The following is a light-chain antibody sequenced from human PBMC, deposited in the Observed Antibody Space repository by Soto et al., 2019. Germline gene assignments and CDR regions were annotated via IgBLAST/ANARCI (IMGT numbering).Light chain of an antibody. Sequence: QSVLTQPPSVSGAPGQRVTISCIGSSSNIGAGFGVHWYQQFPGTAPKLLIYGNTNRPSGVPDRFSGSKSGTSASLAISGLQAEAEADYYCQSYDSSLTGHVFGSGTKLTGL. V-gene: IGLV1-40*01. CDR2: GNT. CDR1: SSNIGAGFG. CDR3: QSYDSSLTGHV. J-gene: IGLJ1*01.